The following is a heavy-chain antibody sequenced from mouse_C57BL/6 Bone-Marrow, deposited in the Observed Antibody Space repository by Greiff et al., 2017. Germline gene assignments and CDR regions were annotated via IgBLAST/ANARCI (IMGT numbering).Heavy chain of an antibody. CDR2: IRNKANGYTT. CDR1: GFTFTDYY. V-gene: IGHV7-3*01. D-gene: IGHD2-1*01. Sequence: EVHLVESGGGLVQPGGSLSLSCAASGFTFTDYYMSWVRQPPGKALEWLGFIRNKANGYTTEYSASVKGRFTISRDNSQSILYLQMNALRAEDSATYYCASPNYYGNYVLAKDYWGQGTSVTVSS. CDR3: ASPNYYGNYVLAKDY. J-gene: IGHJ4*01.